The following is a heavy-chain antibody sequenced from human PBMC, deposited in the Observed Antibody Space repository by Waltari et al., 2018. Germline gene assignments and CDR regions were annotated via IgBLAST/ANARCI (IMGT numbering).Heavy chain of an antibody. V-gene: IGHV3-23*04. CDR2: ISGSGGTT. CDR3: AKDWVRG. Sequence: EVQLVESGGGLVQPGGSLRLSCAASGFSFSNSAMSWVRQAPGKWLEGVAVISGSGGTTHYADSAKARFPISRDNSKIPRYLKMNSLGAEETAIYYCAKDWVRGGGQGTLVTVSS. J-gene: IGHJ4*02. D-gene: IGHD3-10*01. CDR1: GFSFSNSA.